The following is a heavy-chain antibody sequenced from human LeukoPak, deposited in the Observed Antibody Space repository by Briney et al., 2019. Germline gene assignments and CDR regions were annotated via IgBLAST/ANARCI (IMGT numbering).Heavy chain of an antibody. CDR1: GGSFSGYY. V-gene: IGHV4-34*01. Sequence: SETLSLTCAVYGGSFSGYYWSWIRQPPGKGLEWIGEINHSGSTNYNPSLKSRVTISVDTSKNQFSLKLSSVTAADTAVYYCARPVVAATNPENNWFDPWGQGILVTVSS. D-gene: IGHD2-15*01. J-gene: IGHJ5*02. CDR3: ARPVVAATNPENNWFDP. CDR2: INHSGST.